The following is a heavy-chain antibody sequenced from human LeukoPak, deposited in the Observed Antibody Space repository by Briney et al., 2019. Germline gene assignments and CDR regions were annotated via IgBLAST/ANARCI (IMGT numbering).Heavy chain of an antibody. CDR1: GYTFTSYG. CDR2: ISAYNGNT. Sequence: ASVKVSCKASGYTFTSYGISWVRQAPGQGLEWMGWISAYNGNTNYAQKLQGRVTTTTDTSTSTAYMELRSLRSDDTAVYYCARDVTMIEPFDYWGQGTLVTVSS. V-gene: IGHV1-18*01. D-gene: IGHD3-22*01. CDR3: ARDVTMIEPFDY. J-gene: IGHJ4*02.